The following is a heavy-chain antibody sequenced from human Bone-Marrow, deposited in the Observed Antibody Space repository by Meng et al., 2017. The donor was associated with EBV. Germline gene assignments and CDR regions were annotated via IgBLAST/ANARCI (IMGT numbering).Heavy chain of an antibody. Sequence: GQPQQGGAGLFKPSGPLSLTCAVYGGSFSGYYWSWIRQPPGKGLEWIGEINHSGSTNYNPSLKSRVTISVDTSKNQFSLKLSSVTAADTAVYYCARGCSGGSCSPFDYWGQGTLVTVSS. J-gene: IGHJ4*02. D-gene: IGHD2-15*01. V-gene: IGHV4-34*01. CDR2: INHSGST. CDR3: ARGCSGGSCSPFDY. CDR1: GGSFSGYY.